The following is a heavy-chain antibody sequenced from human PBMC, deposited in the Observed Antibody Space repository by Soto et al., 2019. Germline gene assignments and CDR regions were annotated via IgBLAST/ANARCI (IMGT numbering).Heavy chain of an antibody. CDR2: ISAYNGNT. Sequence: ASVKVSCKASGYTFTSYGISWVRQAPGQGLEWMGWISAYNGNTNYAQKLQGRVTMTTDTSTSTAYMELRSLRSDDTAVYFCARDGFWSGYSSNPFDYWGQGTLVTVSS. V-gene: IGHV1-18*01. J-gene: IGHJ4*02. CDR3: ARDGFWSGYSSNPFDY. CDR1: GYTFTSYG. D-gene: IGHD3-3*01.